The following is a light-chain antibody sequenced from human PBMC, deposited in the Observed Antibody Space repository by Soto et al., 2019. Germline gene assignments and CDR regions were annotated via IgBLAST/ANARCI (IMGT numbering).Light chain of an antibody. J-gene: IGKJ4*01. V-gene: IGKV3-20*01. CDR3: HQYDSSPLA. CDR2: GES. CDR1: QSVSSSY. Sequence: EIVLTQSPGTLSLSPGERATLSCRASQSVSSSYLAWYQQKPGQAPRLLSDGESSRATGIPDRFSGSGSGTDFTLTISRLEPEDFAVYYCHQYDSSPLAFGGGTKVEIK.